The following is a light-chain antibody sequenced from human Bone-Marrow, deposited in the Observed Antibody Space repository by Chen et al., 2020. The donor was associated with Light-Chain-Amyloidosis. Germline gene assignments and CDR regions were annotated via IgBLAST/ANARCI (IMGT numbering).Light chain of an antibody. CDR2: RDT. Sequence: SYELTQPPSVSVSPGQTARITCSGDALPTKYTYWYQQKPGQAPVLVIHRDTERPSGISERFSGSSSGTTATLTISGVQAEAEADYHCQSADSSGTYEVIVGGGTKLTVL. J-gene: IGLJ2*01. CDR3: QSADSSGTYEVI. V-gene: IGLV3-25*03. CDR1: ALPTKY.